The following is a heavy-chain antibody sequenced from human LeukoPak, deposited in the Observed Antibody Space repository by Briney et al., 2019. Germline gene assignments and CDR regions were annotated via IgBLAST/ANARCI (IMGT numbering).Heavy chain of an antibody. Sequence: PGGSLRLSCTASGFPFGDYYTTWIRQAPGKGLEWLSYISGSGSTKYYADSVKGRFTISRDNAKNSLYLNVISLRAEDTAVYYCAGDRWFGRYLGNWFDPWGQGTLVTVSS. CDR1: GFPFGDYY. CDR3: AGDRWFGRYLGNWFDP. D-gene: IGHD3-10*01. V-gene: IGHV3-11*01. CDR2: ISGSGSTK. J-gene: IGHJ5*02.